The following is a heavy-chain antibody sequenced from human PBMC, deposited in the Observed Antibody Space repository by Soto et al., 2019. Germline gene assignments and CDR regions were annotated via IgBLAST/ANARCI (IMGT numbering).Heavy chain of an antibody. V-gene: IGHV4-30-4*01. Sequence: SETLSLTCTVSGGSVTSDEDYWSWIRQSPGKGPEWIGYISNSGSTGYNPSLKTRLSMSVDRSKNQFTLRLTSVTAEDTAVYFCATESGSTYGYFDYWGQGTKVTVSS. CDR3: ATESGSTYGYFDY. CDR2: ISNSGST. CDR1: GGSVTSDEDY. D-gene: IGHD4-17*01. J-gene: IGHJ4*02.